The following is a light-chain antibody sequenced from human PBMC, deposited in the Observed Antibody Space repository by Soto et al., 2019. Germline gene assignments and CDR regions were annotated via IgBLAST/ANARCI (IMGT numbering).Light chain of an antibody. CDR3: QQSYSTPYT. CDR1: QTINSY. V-gene: IGKV1-39*01. Sequence: DIQMTQSPSSLSASVGDRVTITCRASQTINSYLNWYQHKPGKAPKLLINAASSLQSGVPSRFSGSGSGTDFIFTISSLQPEDFATYSCQQSYSTPYTFGQGTKLEIK. J-gene: IGKJ2*01. CDR2: AAS.